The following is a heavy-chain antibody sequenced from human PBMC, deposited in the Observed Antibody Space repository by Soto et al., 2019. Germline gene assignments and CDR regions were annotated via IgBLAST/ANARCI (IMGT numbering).Heavy chain of an antibody. CDR1: GGSISSYY. CDR2: IYNSGST. D-gene: IGHD6-13*01. Sequence: QVQLQESGPGLVKPSETLSLTCTVSGGSISSYYWSWIRQPPGKGLEWIGYIYNSGSTNYNPSLKRRVTXXVXTXXNTFSLKLSSVTAADPAVYYCARGSTGYSSSWYRYWGQGTLVTVSS. CDR3: ARGSTGYSSSWYRY. V-gene: IGHV4-4*08. J-gene: IGHJ4*02.